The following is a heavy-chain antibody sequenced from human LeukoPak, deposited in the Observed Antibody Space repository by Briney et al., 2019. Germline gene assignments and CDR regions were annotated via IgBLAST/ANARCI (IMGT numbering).Heavy chain of an antibody. CDR2: IHDSGNS. J-gene: IGHJ4*02. V-gene: IGHV4-59*02. CDR1: GDSVSNFY. CDR3: ASWSYYEVADY. D-gene: IGHD1-26*01. Sequence: SETLSLTCSVSGDSVSNFYWNWIRQPPGKRMEWIGNIHDSGNSNYNPSLQSRVTISIDTSRRQLFLKLTSVTAADTAVYYCASWSYYEVADYWGQGTLVTVSS.